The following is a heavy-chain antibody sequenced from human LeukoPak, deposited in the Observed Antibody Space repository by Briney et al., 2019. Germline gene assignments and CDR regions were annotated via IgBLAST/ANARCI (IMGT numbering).Heavy chain of an antibody. D-gene: IGHD6-6*01. CDR2: ISGSGGST. V-gene: IGHV3-23*01. Sequence: GGSLRLSCAASEFTFSSYAMSWVRQAPGKGLEWVSTISGSGGSTYYAESVKGRFTISRDNNKNTLYLQMNSLRAEDTAVYYCAKAAQVAGRPNLGGHFDYWGQGTLVTVSS. CDR1: EFTFSSYA. CDR3: AKAAQVAGRPNLGGHFDY. J-gene: IGHJ4*02.